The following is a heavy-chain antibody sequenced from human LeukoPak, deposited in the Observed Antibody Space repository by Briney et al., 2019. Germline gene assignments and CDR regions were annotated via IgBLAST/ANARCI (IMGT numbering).Heavy chain of an antibody. V-gene: IGHV5-51*01. CDR3: ARTETYYGSGSYFDAFDI. J-gene: IGHJ3*02. CDR2: IYPGDSDT. D-gene: IGHD3-10*01. Sequence: GESLKISCKGSGYSFTSYWIGWVRQMPGKGLEWMGIIYPGDSDTRYSPSFQCQVTISADKSISTAYLQWSNLKASDTAMYYCARTETYYGSGSYFDAFDIWGQGTMVTVSS. CDR1: GYSFTSYW.